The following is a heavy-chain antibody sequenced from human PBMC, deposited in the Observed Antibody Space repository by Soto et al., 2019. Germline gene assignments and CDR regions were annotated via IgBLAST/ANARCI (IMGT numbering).Heavy chain of an antibody. CDR3: ARDRPHSSALNACAM. D-gene: IGHD6-19*01. Sequence: QVQLVESGGGLVKPGGSLRLSCAASGFTFSDYYMSWIRQAPGKGLEWVSYISSSGSTIYYADSVKARFTISRDNAKNSLYLQMNSLRSEDTAVYYCARDRPHSSALNACAMWGQGTMVTVSS. V-gene: IGHV3-11*01. CDR1: GFTFSDYY. J-gene: IGHJ3*02. CDR2: ISSSGSTI.